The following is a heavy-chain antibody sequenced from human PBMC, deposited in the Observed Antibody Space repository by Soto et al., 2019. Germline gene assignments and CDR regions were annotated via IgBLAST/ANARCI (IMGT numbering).Heavy chain of an antibody. CDR3: ARPLSTSSYDHSGYHYAH. D-gene: IGHD3-22*01. CDR2: IYPGDSDT. V-gene: IGHV5-51*01. J-gene: IGHJ1*01. CDR1: GYSFTSYW. Sequence: GESLKISCKGSGYSFTSYWIGWVRQMPGKGLEWMGIIYPGDSDTRYSPSFQGQVTFSADKSISTAYLQWSSLKASDTAMYSCARPLSTSSYDHSGYHYAHWGQGTLVTVSS.